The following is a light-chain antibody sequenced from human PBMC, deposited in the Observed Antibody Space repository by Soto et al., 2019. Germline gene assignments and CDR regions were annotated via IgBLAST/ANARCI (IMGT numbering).Light chain of an antibody. Sequence: EIVWTRSPAALSLSPGERATLSCRSSQSVSSSYLAWYQQKPGQAPRLLIYGASSRATGIPDRFSGSGSGTEFTLTISSLQSEDFAVYYCQQYNNWPQLTFGGGTKVDI. CDR3: QQYNNWPQLT. CDR2: GAS. V-gene: IGKV3D-15*01. J-gene: IGKJ4*01. CDR1: QSVSSSY.